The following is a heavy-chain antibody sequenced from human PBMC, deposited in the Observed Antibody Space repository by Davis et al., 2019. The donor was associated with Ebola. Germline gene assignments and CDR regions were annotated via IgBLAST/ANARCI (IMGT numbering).Heavy chain of an antibody. J-gene: IGHJ5*02. CDR2: IYPGDSDT. V-gene: IGHV5-51*01. Sequence: GESLKISCKGSGYSFTSYWISWVRQMPGKGLEWMGIIYPGDSDTRYSPSFLGQVIISADKSISTAYLQWTSLKASDTAVYYCARHGDYGDYVPHDWFDPWGQGTLVTVSS. D-gene: IGHD4-17*01. CDR3: ARHGDYGDYVPHDWFDP. CDR1: GYSFTSYW.